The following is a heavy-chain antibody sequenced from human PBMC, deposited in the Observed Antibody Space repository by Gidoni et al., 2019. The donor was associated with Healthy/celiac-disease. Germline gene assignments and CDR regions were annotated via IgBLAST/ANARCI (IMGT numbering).Heavy chain of an antibody. CDR3: ARDLEKKYYDILTGYSEMGYYGMDV. CDR2: INPSGGST. D-gene: IGHD3-9*01. J-gene: IGHJ6*02. V-gene: IGHV1-46*01. Sequence: QVQLVQSGAEVKKPGASVKVSCKASGYTFTSYYMHWVRQAPGQGLAWMGIINPSGGSTSYAQKFQGRVTMTRDTSTSTVYMELSSLRSEDTAVYYCARDLEKKYYDILTGYSEMGYYGMDVWGQGTTVTVSS. CDR1: GYTFTSYY.